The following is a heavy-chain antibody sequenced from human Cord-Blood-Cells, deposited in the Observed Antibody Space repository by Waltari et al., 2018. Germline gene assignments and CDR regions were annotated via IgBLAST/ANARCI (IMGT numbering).Heavy chain of an antibody. D-gene: IGHD2-2*01. Sequence: QVQLQESGPGLVKPSQTLSLTCTVSGGSISSGGYYWSWIRQHPGKGLEWIGYIYYSGITYYNPSLKSRVTISVDTSKNQFSLKLSSVTAADTAVYYCASAKTDIVVVPAAMHYYYYYGMDVWGQGTTVTVSS. CDR2: IYYSGIT. CDR3: ASAKTDIVVVPAAMHYYYYYGMDV. J-gene: IGHJ6*02. CDR1: GGSISSGGYY. V-gene: IGHV4-31*03.